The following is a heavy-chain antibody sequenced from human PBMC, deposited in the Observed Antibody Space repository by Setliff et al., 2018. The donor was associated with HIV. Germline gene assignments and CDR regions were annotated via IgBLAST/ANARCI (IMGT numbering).Heavy chain of an antibody. CDR1: GYTFINYG. CDR2: INGGNAIT. V-gene: IGHV1-3*01. Sequence: ASVKVSCKASGYTFINYGIHWVRQAPGQRPQWMGWINGGNAITKFSQKFQGRVTFTRDTSASTAYMELSSPRSEDTAIYYCVKEYHTEVTDTRVANYFDYWGQGTLVTVSS. CDR3: VKEYHTEVTDTRVANYFDY. D-gene: IGHD4-4*01. J-gene: IGHJ4*02.